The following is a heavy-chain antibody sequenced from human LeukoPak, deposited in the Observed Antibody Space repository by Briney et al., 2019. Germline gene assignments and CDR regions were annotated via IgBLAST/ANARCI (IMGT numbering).Heavy chain of an antibody. J-gene: IGHJ6*02. V-gene: IGHV3-7*03. Sequence: PGGSLRLSCAVSGFTFSGFWMSWSRQAPGKGLEWVASINSDGSEGYHADSVKGRFTISRDNSRNTLYLQMSSLRAEDTAVYYCAKGGGYSYSYAMDVWGQGTTVTVSS. D-gene: IGHD3-16*01. CDR3: AKGGGYSYSYAMDV. CDR2: INSDGSEG. CDR1: GFTFSGFW.